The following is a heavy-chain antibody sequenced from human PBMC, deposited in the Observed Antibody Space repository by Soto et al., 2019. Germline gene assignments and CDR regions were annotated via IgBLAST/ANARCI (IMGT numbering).Heavy chain of an antibody. J-gene: IGHJ6*04. CDR1: GFCISNKY. V-gene: IGHV3-66*01. CDR3: ARDDVLCDGGRCYGVPLDV. CDR2: IQSGGPT. Sequence: VVSLTLSCAASGFCISNKYMNYVHQAPGKGLEWVSLIQSGGPTYYADSVKGRFTISRDTSENTVHLQMDSLRAEDTAVYYCARDDVLCDGGRCYGVPLDVWCKGTTVTVSA. D-gene: IGHD2-15*01.